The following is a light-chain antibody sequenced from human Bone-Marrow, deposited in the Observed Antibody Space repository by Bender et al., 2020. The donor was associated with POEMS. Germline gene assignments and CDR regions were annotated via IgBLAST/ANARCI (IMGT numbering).Light chain of an antibody. Sequence: QSALTQPASVSGSPGQSITISCTGTSSDIGGYNYVSWYQQHPGKAPKLMILDVNNRPSGVSNRFSGSKSGTTASLTISGLQAEDEADYFCISYTSSNTLVFGGGTKLTVL. J-gene: IGLJ3*02. CDR3: ISYTSSNTLV. V-gene: IGLV2-14*03. CDR1: SSDIGGYNY. CDR2: DVN.